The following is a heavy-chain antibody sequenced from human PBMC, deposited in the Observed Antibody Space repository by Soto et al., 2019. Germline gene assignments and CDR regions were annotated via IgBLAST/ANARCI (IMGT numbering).Heavy chain of an antibody. CDR3: ASVMSRCVVPAALPFAY. J-gene: IGHJ4*02. V-gene: IGHV1-2*02. CDR1: GYRFTGYY. Sequence: AASVQVSCQACGYRFTGYYMHWVRQAPGRGVAWMGWINPKSGGPHYAQKFQGRVTMTRDTSISTAYMELSRLRSDDTAVYYGASVMSRCVVPAALPFAYWGQGTLVTVSS. D-gene: IGHD2-2*01. CDR2: INPKSGGP.